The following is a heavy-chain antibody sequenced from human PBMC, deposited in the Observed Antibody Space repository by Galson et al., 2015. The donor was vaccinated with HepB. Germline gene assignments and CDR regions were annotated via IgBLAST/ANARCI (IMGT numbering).Heavy chain of an antibody. D-gene: IGHD4-11*01. V-gene: IGHV3-30*18. CDR2: ISYDGSNK. CDR1: GFTFSSYG. CDR3: AKDLATATSRLDY. Sequence: SLRLSCAASGFTFSSYGMHWVRQAPGKGLEWVAVISYDGSNKYYADSVKGRFTISRDNSMNTLYLQMNSLRAEDTAVYYCAKDLATATSRLDYWGQGALVTVSS. J-gene: IGHJ4*02.